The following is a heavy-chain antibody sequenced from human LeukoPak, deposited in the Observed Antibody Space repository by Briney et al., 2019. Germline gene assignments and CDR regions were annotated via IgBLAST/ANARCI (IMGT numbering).Heavy chain of an antibody. D-gene: IGHD2-2*01. CDR1: GGTFSSYA. CDR2: IIPILGIA. V-gene: IGHV1-69*04. Sequence: SVKVSCKASGGTFSSYAISWVRQAPGQGLEWMGRIIPILGIANYAQKFQGRVTITADKSTSTAYMELSSLRSDDTAVYYCAREGQLQHNYYYMDVWGKGTTVTVSS. CDR3: AREGQLQHNYYYMDV. J-gene: IGHJ6*03.